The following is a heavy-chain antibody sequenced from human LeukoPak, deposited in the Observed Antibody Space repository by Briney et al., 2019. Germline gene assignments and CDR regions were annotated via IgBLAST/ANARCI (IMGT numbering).Heavy chain of an antibody. V-gene: IGHV3-43D*04. CDR1: GFTFDDYT. CDR2: ISWDGGST. CDR3: AKDRGRYYYYMDV. D-gene: IGHD6-25*01. J-gene: IGHJ6*03. Sequence: PGGSLRLPCAASGFTFDDYTMHWVRQGPRKGLGWVSLISWDGGSTYYADSVKGRFTISRDNSKNSLYLQMNSLRAEDTALCYCAKDRGRYYYYMDVWGKGTTVTVSS.